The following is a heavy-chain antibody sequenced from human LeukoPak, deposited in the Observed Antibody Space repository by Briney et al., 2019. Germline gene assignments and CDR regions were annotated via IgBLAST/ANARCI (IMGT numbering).Heavy chain of an antibody. CDR1: GFTFSIYW. D-gene: IGHD5-24*01. CDR3: ARRWKLSLDV. Sequence: GGSLRLSCAASGFTFSIYWMTRVRQAPGKGLEWVANIKEDGSVKYYVDSVKGRFTISRDNAKKSLYLQMNNLRDEDTAVYFCARRWKLSLDVWGQGTTVTVSS. J-gene: IGHJ6*02. CDR2: IKEDGSVK. V-gene: IGHV3-7*01.